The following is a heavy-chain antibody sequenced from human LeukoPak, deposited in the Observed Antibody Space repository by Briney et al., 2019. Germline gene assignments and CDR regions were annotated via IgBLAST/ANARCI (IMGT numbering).Heavy chain of an antibody. CDR1: GGTFSNYA. V-gene: IGHV1-69*13. CDR3: ARAVAVARGMDY. D-gene: IGHD6-19*01. Sequence: SVKVSCKASGGTFSNYAISWVRQAPGQGLEWMGGIIPIFGTANYAQKFQGRVTITADESTSTAYMELSSLRSEDTAVYYCARAVAVARGMDYWGQGTLVTVSS. J-gene: IGHJ4*02. CDR2: IIPIFGTA.